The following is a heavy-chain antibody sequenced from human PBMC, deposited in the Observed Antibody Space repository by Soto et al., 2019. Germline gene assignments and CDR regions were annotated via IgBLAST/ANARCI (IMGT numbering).Heavy chain of an antibody. CDR2: ISERGITT. V-gene: IGHV3-48*03. D-gene: IGHD2-8*01. CDR1: GFNFSNFD. Sequence: PGGALRLSCVASGFNFSNFDMNWVRQAPGRGLEGISLISERGITTTYADSVRSRFTVSRDNAQSSLYLQMDRLTVEDTGVYYCARGGVVWGRGVLVTVSS. J-gene: IGHJ4*02. CDR3: ARGGVV.